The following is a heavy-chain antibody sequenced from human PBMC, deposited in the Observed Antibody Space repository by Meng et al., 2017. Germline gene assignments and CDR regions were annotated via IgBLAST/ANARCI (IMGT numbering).Heavy chain of an antibody. D-gene: IGHD3-22*01. CDR1: GYTFTGYY. CDR2: INPNSGGT. V-gene: IGHV1-2*06. J-gene: IGHJ5*02. CDR3: ARALIVVANWFDP. Sequence: QVQLGPAGAEGKKPGASVKVSCKASGYTFTGYYMHWVRQAPGQGLEWMGRINPNSGGTNYAQKFQGRVTMTRDTSISTAYMELSRLRSDDTAVYYCARALIVVANWFDPWGQGTLVTVSS.